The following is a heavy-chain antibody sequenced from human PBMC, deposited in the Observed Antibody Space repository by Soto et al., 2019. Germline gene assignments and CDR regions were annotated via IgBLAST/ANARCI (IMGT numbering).Heavy chain of an antibody. V-gene: IGHV4-4*07. CDR1: VGSISSYY. CDR3: GGDQGYYYSGTDV. D-gene: IGHD3-10*01. CDR2: IYTSGST. J-gene: IGHJ6*02. Sequence: KPSETLSLTCTYSVGSISSYYSSLIRQPARKGLEWIVPIYTSGSTHYNLSLTSPVTLSVDTSIYRFSLKLTAVTAAHRAWFWGGGDQGYYYSGTDVWGQGTTVTDSS.